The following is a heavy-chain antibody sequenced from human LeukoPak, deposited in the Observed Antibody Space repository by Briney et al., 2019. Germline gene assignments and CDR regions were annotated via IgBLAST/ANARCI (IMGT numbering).Heavy chain of an antibody. J-gene: IGHJ4*02. Sequence: ASVKDSCKASGGTFSSYAISWVRQAPGQGLEWMGGIIPIFGTANYAQKFQGRVTITADESTSTAYMELSSLRSEDTAVYYCARETMVRGVLARWGQGTLVTVSS. CDR1: GGTFSSYA. CDR2: IIPIFGTA. CDR3: ARETMVRGVLAR. D-gene: IGHD3-10*01. V-gene: IGHV1-69*13.